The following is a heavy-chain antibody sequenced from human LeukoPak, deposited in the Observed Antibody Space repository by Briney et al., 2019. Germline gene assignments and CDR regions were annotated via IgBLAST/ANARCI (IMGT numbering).Heavy chain of an antibody. CDR1: GFTFSSYA. D-gene: IGHD4-11*01. CDR2: ISDIGRA. J-gene: IGHJ4*02. V-gene: IGHV3-23*01. Sequence: GGSLRLSCAASGFTFSSYAMSWFRQAPGKGLEWVSGISDIGRAYYADSVKGRFTISRDNSKNTLYVQMNSLRAGDMAIYYCAKERDSAFDSWGRGTLVTVSS. CDR3: AKERDSAFDS.